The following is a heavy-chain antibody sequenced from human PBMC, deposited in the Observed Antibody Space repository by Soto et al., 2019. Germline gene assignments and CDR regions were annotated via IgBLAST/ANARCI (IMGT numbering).Heavy chain of an antibody. CDR3: ARGGYYYDSSGYYGVWFDP. Sequence: ASVKVSCKASGYTLTSYDINWVRQATGQGLEWMGWMNPDTGNTNYAQKLQGRVTMTTDTSTSTAYMELRSLRSDDTAVYYCARGGYYYDSSGYYGVWFDPWGQGTLVTVSS. J-gene: IGHJ5*02. V-gene: IGHV1-18*01. D-gene: IGHD3-22*01. CDR1: GYTLTSYD. CDR2: MNPDTGNT.